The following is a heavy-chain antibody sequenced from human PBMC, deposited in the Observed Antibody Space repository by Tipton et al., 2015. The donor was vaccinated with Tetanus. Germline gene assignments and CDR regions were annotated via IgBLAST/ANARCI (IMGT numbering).Heavy chain of an antibody. D-gene: IGHD6-25*01. Sequence: SLRLSCVVSGFSFSNYRMNWVRQAPGRGLEWVSSISSTSRYIYYADSVKGRFTISRDNAKNSLFLQMSSLRGDDTAVYYCVSGSALDYWGQGTLITVSS. V-gene: IGHV3-21*06. CDR2: ISSTSRYI. CDR1: GFSFSNYR. CDR3: VSGSALDY. J-gene: IGHJ4*02.